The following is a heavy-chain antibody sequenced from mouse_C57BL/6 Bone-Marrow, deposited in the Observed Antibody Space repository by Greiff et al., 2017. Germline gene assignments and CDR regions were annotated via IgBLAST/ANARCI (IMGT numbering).Heavy chain of an antibody. V-gene: IGHV5-4*01. D-gene: IGHD1-1*01. CDR2: LSDGGSYT. CDR3: ARAAVVPFDY. Sequence: EVQVVESGGGLVKPGGSLKLSCAASGFTFSSYALSWVRQTPEKRLEWVATLSDGGSYTYYPDNVKGRFTISRDNAKNNLYLQMSHLKSEDTAMYYCARAAVVPFDYWGQGTTLTVSS. CDR1: GFTFSSYA. J-gene: IGHJ2*01.